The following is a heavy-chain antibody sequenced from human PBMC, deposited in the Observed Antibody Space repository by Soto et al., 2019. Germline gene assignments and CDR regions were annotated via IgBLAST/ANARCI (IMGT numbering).Heavy chain of an antibody. V-gene: IGHV4-39*01. D-gene: IGHD6-13*01. J-gene: IGHJ5*02. CDR2: IYYSGST. CDR3: AILRNPRIAAAGVTGFDP. Sequence: QLQLQESGPGLVKPSETLSLTCTVSGGSISSSSYYWGWIRQPPGKGLEWIGSIYYSGSTYYNPSLKSRVPISVDTSKNQFSLKLSSVTAADTAVYYCAILRNPRIAAAGVTGFDPWGQGTLVTVSS. CDR1: GGSISSSSYY.